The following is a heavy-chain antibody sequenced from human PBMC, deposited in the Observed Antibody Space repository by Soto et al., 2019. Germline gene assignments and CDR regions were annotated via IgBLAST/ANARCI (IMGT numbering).Heavy chain of an antibody. CDR2: IKQDGSER. Sequence: EGQLVESGGDLVQPGGSLRLSCEASGFSFSNYWMSWVRQAPGEGLEWVANIKQDGSERRYLDSVRSRFTISRDNAKNPLYLQMNSLRVEDTAVYYCARDDFWGAEYFHLWGQGSLVTVSS. J-gene: IGHJ1*01. CDR1: GFSFSNYW. D-gene: IGHD3-3*01. V-gene: IGHV3-7*01. CDR3: ARDDFWGAEYFHL.